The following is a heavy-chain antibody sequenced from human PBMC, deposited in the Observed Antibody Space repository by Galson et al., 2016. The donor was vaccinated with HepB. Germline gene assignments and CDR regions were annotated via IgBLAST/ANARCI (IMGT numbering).Heavy chain of an antibody. CDR3: SRGPDPAAY. V-gene: IGHV1-18*01. CDR2: ISPSNGNA. D-gene: IGHD6-25*01. Sequence: SVKVSCKASGYIFAIYGITWVREASGQGLEWIGWISPSNGNAKYAQNLQGRVTMTTNTSTNTAYMELKSLEFDDTAVYYCSRGPDPAAYWGQGTLVTVSS. J-gene: IGHJ4*02. CDR1: GYIFAIYG.